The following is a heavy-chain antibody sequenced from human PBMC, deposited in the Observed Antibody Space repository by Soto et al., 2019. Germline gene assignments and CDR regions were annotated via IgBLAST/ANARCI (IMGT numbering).Heavy chain of an antibody. CDR1: GYTFSDYD. CDR2: MNPNSGET. Sequence: ASVKVSCKTSGYTFSDYDINWVRQATGQGLEWIGWMNPNSGETGYAQKFQGRVTMTRSVSLTTAYLELSILRSEDTAVSYCARVAVAARPRWYNWFDPWGQGTLVTVS. D-gene: IGHD2-15*01. V-gene: IGHV1-8*02. J-gene: IGHJ5*02. CDR3: ARVAVAARPRWYNWFDP.